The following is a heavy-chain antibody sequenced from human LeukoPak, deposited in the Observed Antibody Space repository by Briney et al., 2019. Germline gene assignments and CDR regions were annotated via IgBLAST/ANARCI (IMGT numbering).Heavy chain of an antibody. J-gene: IGHJ2*01. V-gene: IGHV3-7*01. Sequence: GGSLRLSCAASAFTFSTYWMSWVRQAPGKGLEWVANIKEDGSDKNYVDSVKGRFTISRDNTKNTLYLQMNSLRAADTAVYYCTRWTDWYFDLWGRGTLVTVSS. D-gene: IGHD3/OR15-3a*01. CDR1: AFTFSTYW. CDR3: TRWTDWYFDL. CDR2: IKEDGSDK.